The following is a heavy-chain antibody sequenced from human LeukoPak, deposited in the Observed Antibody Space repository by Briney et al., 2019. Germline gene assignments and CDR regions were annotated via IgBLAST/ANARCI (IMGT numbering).Heavy chain of an antibody. J-gene: IGHJ4*02. CDR3: ARPYSSSPNDY. D-gene: IGHD6-13*01. Sequence: GGSLRLSCAASGFTFSDYYMAWIRQAPGKGLEWVSYISSGGSTIYYADSVKGRFTISRDNAKNSLYLQMNSLRAEDTAVYYCARPYSSSPNDYWGQGTLVTVSS. V-gene: IGHV3-11*01. CDR1: GFTFSDYY. CDR2: ISSGGSTI.